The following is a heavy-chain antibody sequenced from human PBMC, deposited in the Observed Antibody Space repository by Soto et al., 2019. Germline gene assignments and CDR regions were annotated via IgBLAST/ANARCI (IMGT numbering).Heavy chain of an antibody. CDR3: ARDETGDSYYYYYGMDV. CDR1: GGTFNIYN. CDR2: ILPIFGTT. V-gene: IGHV1-69*01. Sequence: QVQLVQSGAEAKKPGSSVKVSCKASGGTFNIYNINWVRQAPGQGLEWMGGILPIFGTTNYAQRFQGRLTIIADDSTSTAYMELSSLRSEDTAVYYCARDETGDSYYYYYGMDVWGQGTTVTVTS. J-gene: IGHJ6*02. D-gene: IGHD7-27*01.